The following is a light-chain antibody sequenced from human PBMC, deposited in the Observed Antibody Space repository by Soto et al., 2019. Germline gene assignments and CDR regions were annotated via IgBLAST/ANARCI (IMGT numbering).Light chain of an antibody. CDR2: DAS. CDR1: QSVSSY. J-gene: IGKJ5*01. Sequence: EIVFTQAPATLSFSPGERATLSCRASQSVSSYLLWYQQKPGQTPRLLIYDASNRATGIPARFSGSGSETDFTLTISSLEPEDFAVYYCQHRMNWPLTLGQGTRLEIK. CDR3: QHRMNWPLT. V-gene: IGKV3-11*01.